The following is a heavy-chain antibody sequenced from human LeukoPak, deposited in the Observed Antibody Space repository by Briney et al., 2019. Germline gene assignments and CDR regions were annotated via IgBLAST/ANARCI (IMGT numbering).Heavy chain of an antibody. CDR3: ARDQGLTAPPPYGLDV. J-gene: IGHJ6*02. D-gene: IGHD4/OR15-4a*01. CDR1: GGTFSSSA. V-gene: IGHV1-69*04. Sequence: ASVKVSCKTSGGTFSSSAITWVRQAPGQGLEWMGRVIPVLNITSYAQKFQGRVTITADTSTSTVYMELSSLRSEETAVYYCARDQGLTAPPPYGLDVWGQGTTVIVSS. CDR2: VIPVLNIT.